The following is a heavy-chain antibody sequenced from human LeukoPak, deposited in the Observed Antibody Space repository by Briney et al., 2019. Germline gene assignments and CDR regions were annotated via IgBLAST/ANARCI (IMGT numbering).Heavy chain of an antibody. D-gene: IGHD5-18*01. J-gene: IGHJ3*02. CDR1: GGSISTYH. CDR2: IDYRGSA. Sequence: SETLPLTCTVSGGSISTYHWSWIRQPPGKGLEWIAYIDYRGSATYNPSLRSRVTISVDTSRNQFSLKLNSVTAADTAVYYCARSRSGYSYDHAAFEIWGQGTMVTVSS. CDR3: ARSRSGYSYDHAAFEI. V-gene: IGHV4-59*01.